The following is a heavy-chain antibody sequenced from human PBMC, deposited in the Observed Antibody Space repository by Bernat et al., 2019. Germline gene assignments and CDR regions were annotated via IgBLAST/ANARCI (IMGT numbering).Heavy chain of an antibody. J-gene: IGHJ4*02. CDR3: ARGDDYGDPSVYFDY. CDR1: GGTFSSYA. CDR2: IIPIFGTA. D-gene: IGHD4-17*01. V-gene: IGHV1-69*06. Sequence: QLQLVQSGAEVKKPGSSVKVSCKASGGTFSSYAISWVRQAPGQGLEWMGGIIPIFGTANYAQKFQGRVKITADKSTSTAYMELSSLRSEGTAVYYCARGDDYGDPSVYFDYWGQGTLVTVSS.